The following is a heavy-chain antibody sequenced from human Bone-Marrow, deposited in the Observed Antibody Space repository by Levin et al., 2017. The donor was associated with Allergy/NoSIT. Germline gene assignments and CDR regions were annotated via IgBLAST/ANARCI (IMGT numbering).Heavy chain of an antibody. CDR3: ARDDSNSGSFNS. CDR2: IIPNLGVA. V-gene: IGHV1-69*04. CDR1: GDTFSTLT. Sequence: ASVKVSCKASGDTFSTLTVNWVRQAPGQGLEWMGRIIPNLGVANYAQKFQGRVTIIADKSTSTAYMELSSLRSEDTPVYYCARDDSNSGSFNSWGQGTLVTVSS. D-gene: IGHD3-10*01. J-gene: IGHJ4*02.